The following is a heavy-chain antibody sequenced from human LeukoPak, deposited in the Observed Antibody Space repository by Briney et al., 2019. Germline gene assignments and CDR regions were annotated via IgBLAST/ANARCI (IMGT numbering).Heavy chain of an antibody. V-gene: IGHV3-23*01. D-gene: IGHD5-12*01. CDR2: ISGSDGST. J-gene: IGHJ5*02. CDR1: GFTFSTCD. CDR3: AKEATP. Sequence: GGSLRLSCAASGFTFSTCDMSWVRQAPGKGLEWVSAISGSDGSTYYAYSVKGRFTISRDNSKNTLYLQMHSLRAEDTAAYYCAKEATPWGQGTLVTVSS.